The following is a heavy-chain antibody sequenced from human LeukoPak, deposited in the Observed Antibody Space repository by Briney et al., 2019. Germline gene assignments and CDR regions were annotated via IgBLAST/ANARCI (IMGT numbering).Heavy chain of an antibody. J-gene: IGHJ4*02. CDR3: ASSPPNY. CDR1: GYTFTSYY. V-gene: IGHV1-46*01. Sequence: ASVKVSCKASGYTFTSYYMHWVRQAPGQGLEWMGIINPSGGSTSYAQKFQGRVTMTRDTSTSTAYMELRSLRSDDTAVYYCASSPPNYWGQGTLVTVSS. CDR2: INPSGGST.